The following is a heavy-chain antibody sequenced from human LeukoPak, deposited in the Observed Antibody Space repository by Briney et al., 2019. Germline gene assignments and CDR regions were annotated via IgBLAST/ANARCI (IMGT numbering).Heavy chain of an antibody. D-gene: IGHD3-3*01. CDR3: ARGAFWSGGPHLFDY. CDR2: INPNSGGT. J-gene: IGHJ4*02. V-gene: IGHV1-2*02. CDR1: GYTFRGYY. Sequence: ASVKVSCKASGYTFRGYYMYWVRQAPGQGLEWMGWINPNSGGTNYAQKFQGRVTMTRDTSISTAYMELSRLRSDDTAVYYCARGAFWSGGPHLFDYWGQGTLVTVSS.